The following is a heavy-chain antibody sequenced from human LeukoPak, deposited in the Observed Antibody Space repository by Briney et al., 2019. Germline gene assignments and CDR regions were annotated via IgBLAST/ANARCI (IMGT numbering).Heavy chain of an antibody. J-gene: IGHJ4*02. CDR1: GFTFSSYA. D-gene: IGHD6-6*01. V-gene: IGHV3-23*01. CDR3: AKDVSSSRLYYFDY. CDR2: ISGSGGST. Sequence: SGGSLRLSCAASGFTFSSYAMSGVRQAPGKGLEWVSAISGSGGSTYYADSVKGRFTISRDNSKNTLYLQMNSLRAEDTAVYYCAKDVSSSRLYYFDYWGQGTLVTVSS.